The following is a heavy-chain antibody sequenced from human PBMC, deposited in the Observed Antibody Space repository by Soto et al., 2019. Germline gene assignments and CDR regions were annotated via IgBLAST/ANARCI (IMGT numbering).Heavy chain of an antibody. CDR2: IYHNGST. CDR1: GGSISTVGHY. J-gene: IGHJ4*02. CDR3: SRATGDRRSMNCDY. Sequence: PSETLSLTCSVSGGSISTVGHYWTWIRQPPGKGLEWIGSIYHNGSTYYSKSLRSRLTMSVDTSKNQFSLRLSSVTAADTAVYYCSRATGDRRSMNCDYWGQGSLVTVSS. D-gene: IGHD7-27*01. V-gene: IGHV4-31*03.